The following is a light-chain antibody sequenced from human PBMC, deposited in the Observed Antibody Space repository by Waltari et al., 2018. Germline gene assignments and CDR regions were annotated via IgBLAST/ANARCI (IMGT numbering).Light chain of an antibody. J-gene: IGLJ2*01. CDR1: GCNNAAGFE. V-gene: IGLV1-40*01. CDR3: QSYDTCLSGSV. Sequence: QSVLTQPPSVSVPAAQRLTISCTRIGCNNAAGFEILGYKQLSGTAPKLLIYDNTTRPSGVPDRFSASKSGTSAPLAITGLQADDEADYYCQSYDTCLSGSVFGGGTKLTV. CDR2: DNT.